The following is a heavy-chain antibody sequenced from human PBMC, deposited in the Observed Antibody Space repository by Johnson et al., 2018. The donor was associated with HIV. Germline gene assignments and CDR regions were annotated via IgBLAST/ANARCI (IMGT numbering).Heavy chain of an antibody. V-gene: IGHV3-23*04. CDR3: AKGKYSSSHVGAFDI. D-gene: IGHD6-13*01. Sequence: VQLVESGGGLVQPGGSLRLSCAVSGFTFSSYVMTWVRQAPGKGLAWVSAISGSGGSTYYADSVKGRFTISRDNSKNTLYLQMNSLRAEDTAVYYCAKGKYSSSHVGAFDIWGQGTMVTVSS. J-gene: IGHJ3*02. CDR1: GFTFSSYV. CDR2: ISGSGGST.